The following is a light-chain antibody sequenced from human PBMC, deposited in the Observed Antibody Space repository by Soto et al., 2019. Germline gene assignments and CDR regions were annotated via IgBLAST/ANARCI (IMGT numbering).Light chain of an antibody. CDR2: EVS. J-gene: IGLJ2*01. V-gene: IGLV2-14*01. CDR1: SSDDGGYNY. Sequence: QSALTQPASVSGSPGQSITISCTGTSSDDGGYNYVSWYQQHPGKAPKLMIYEVSNRPSGVSNRFSGSKSGNTASLTISGLQAEDEADYYCNSYTSSSTPYVVFGGGTKVTVL. CDR3: NSYTSSSTPYVV.